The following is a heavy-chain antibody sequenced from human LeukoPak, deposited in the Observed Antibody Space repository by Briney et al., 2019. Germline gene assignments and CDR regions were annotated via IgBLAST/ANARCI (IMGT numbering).Heavy chain of an antibody. Sequence: PSETLSLTCAVYGGSFSGYYWSWIRQPPGKGLEWLGEINHSGSTNYNPSLKSRVTISVDTSKNQFSLKLSSVTAADTAVYYCARVREWGYYGSGSYSGWFDPWGQGTLVTVSS. CDR2: INHSGST. V-gene: IGHV4-34*01. D-gene: IGHD3-10*01. CDR1: GGSFSGYY. CDR3: ARVREWGYYGSGSYSGWFDP. J-gene: IGHJ5*02.